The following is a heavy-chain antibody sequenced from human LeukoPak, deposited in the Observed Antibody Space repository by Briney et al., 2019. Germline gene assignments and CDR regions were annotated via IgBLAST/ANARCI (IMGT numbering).Heavy chain of an antibody. V-gene: IGHV3-21*01. CDR1: GFTFSSYS. Sequence: GGSLRLSCAASGFTFSSYSMNCVRQAPGKGLEWVSSISSSSSYIYYADSVKGRFTISRDNAKNSLYLQMNSLRAEDTAVYYCARHQRGSYPFDYWGQGTLVTVSS. CDR3: ARHQRGSYPFDY. D-gene: IGHD1-26*01. CDR2: ISSSSSYI. J-gene: IGHJ4*02.